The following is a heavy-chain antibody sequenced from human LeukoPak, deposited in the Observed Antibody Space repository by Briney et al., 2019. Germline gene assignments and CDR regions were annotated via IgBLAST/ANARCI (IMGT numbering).Heavy chain of an antibody. CDR2: IYLDDSDT. CDR1: GYSFTTYW. CDR3: TRVVAGDVFDI. J-gene: IGHJ3*02. D-gene: IGHD6-19*01. V-gene: IGHV5-51*01. Sequence: GESLKISCKGSGYSFTTYWIAWVRQMPGKGLEWMGIIYLDDSDTRYSPSFQGQVTISADKSISTAYLQWSSLEASDIAMYYCTRVVAGDVFDIWGQGTMVTVSS.